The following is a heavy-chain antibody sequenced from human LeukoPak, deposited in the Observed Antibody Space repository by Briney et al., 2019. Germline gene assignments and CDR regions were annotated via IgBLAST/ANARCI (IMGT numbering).Heavy chain of an antibody. J-gene: IGHJ3*02. CDR3: TRGDYGAYGYDAFDI. CDR1: GFTFRNYW. CDR2: INSDGSST. Sequence: GGSLRLSCAASGFTFRNYWMHWVRQAPGKGLGWVSRINSDGSSTSYADSVKGRFTISRDNAKKTSYLQMNGLRAEDTAMYYCTRGDYGAYGYDAFDIWGQGTMVTVSS. V-gene: IGHV3-74*01. D-gene: IGHD4-17*01.